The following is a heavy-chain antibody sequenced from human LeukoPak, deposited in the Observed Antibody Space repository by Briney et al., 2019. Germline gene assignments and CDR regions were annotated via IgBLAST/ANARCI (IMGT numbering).Heavy chain of an antibody. J-gene: IGHJ4*02. V-gene: IGHV3-11*04. CDR1: GFTFSDYY. CDR3: ARASSITIFGVVTYFDY. D-gene: IGHD3-3*01. CDR2: ISSSDSTI. Sequence: GGSLRLSCAASGFTFSDYYMSWIRQAPGKGLEWVSYISSSDSTIYYADSVKGRFTISRDNAKNLLYLQMNSLRAEDTAVYYCARASSITIFGVVTYFDYWGQGTLVTVSS.